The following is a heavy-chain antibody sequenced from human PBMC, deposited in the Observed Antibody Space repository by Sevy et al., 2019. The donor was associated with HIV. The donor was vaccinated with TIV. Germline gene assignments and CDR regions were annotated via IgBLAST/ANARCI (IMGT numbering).Heavy chain of an antibody. V-gene: IGHV6-1*01. CDR3: ATGIPEWELGGHWFDP. CDR1: GDSVSSNSAA. J-gene: IGHJ5*02. CDR2: TYYRSKWYN. Sequence: SQTLSLTCAISGDSVSSNSAAWNWMRQSPSRGLEWLGRTYYRSKWYNDYAVSVKSRISINPDTSKNQFSLQLNSVTPEDTAVYFCATGIPEWELGGHWFDPWGQGTLVTVSS. D-gene: IGHD1-26*01.